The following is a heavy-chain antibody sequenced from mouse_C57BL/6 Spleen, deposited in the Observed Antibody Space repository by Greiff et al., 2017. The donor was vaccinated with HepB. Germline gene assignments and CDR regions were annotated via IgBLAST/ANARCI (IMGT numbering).Heavy chain of an antibody. CDR2: IDPSDSYT. J-gene: IGHJ3*01. V-gene: IGHV1-69*01. Sequence: QVQLQQSGAELVMPGASVKLSCKASGYTFTSYWMHWVKQRPGQGLEWIGEIDPSDSYTNYNQKFKGKSTLTVDKSSSTAYMQLSSLTSEDSAVYYCAREGEFAYWGQGTLVTVSA. CDR1: GYTFTSYW. CDR3: AREGEFAY.